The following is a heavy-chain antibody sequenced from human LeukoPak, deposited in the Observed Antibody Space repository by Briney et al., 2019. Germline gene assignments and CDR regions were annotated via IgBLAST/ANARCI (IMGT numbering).Heavy chain of an antibody. Sequence: KSSGTLSLTCIVSGGSVDSGSYYWGWIRQSPGKGLEWIGSIYYSGDTYYNPSLKSRVTISVDTSKNQFSLKLSSVTAADTAVYYCARAQYSSSWYDYWGQGTLVTVSS. D-gene: IGHD6-13*01. CDR3: ARAQYSSSWYDY. J-gene: IGHJ4*02. CDR2: IYYSGDT. V-gene: IGHV4-39*07. CDR1: GGSVDSGSYY.